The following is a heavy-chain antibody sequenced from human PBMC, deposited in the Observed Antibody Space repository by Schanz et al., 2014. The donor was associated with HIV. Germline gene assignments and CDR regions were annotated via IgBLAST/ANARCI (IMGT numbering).Heavy chain of an antibody. D-gene: IGHD4-17*01. Sequence: QVQLVQSGSEVKKPGSSVKVSCKASGGTFNSYAISWVRQAPGQGLEWMGGIPPIFDTANYAQKFQGRVTITADESTSTAYMELSSLRSEDTAVYYCARYLGGDDGDFYFDYWGQGTLVTVSS. CDR2: IPPIFDTA. CDR3: ARYLGGDDGDFYFDY. CDR1: GGTFNSYA. J-gene: IGHJ4*02. V-gene: IGHV1-69*01.